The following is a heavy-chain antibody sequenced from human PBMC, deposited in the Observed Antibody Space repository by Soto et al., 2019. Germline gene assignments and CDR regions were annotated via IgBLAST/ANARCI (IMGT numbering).Heavy chain of an antibody. CDR3: ARYSMTSRSLFDY. Sequence: GGSLRLSCAASEFTFSNYAMSWVRQAPGQGLQWVSGLSGSGNYPYYADSVKGRFTVSRDNSKNTLYLLMNSLRAEDTAVYYCARYSMTSRSLFDYWGQGTLVTVSS. V-gene: IGHV3-23*01. D-gene: IGHD2-21*01. CDR2: LSGSGNYP. CDR1: EFTFSNYA. J-gene: IGHJ4*02.